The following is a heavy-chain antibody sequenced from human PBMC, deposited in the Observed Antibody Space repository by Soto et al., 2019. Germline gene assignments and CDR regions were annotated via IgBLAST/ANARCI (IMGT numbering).Heavy chain of an antibody. J-gene: IGHJ4*02. D-gene: IGHD6-25*01. V-gene: IGHV3-33*01. CDR1: GFTFSSYC. Sequence: GGSLRLSCAASGFTFSSYCMHWVRQAPGKGLEWVAVIWYDGSNKYYADSVKGRFTISRDNSKNTLYLQMNSLRAEDTAVYYCARDSGHTYFYYWGQGTLVTVSS. CDR3: ARDSGHTYFYY. CDR2: IWYDGSNK.